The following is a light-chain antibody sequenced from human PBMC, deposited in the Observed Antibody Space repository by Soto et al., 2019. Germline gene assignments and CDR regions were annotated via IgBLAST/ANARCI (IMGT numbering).Light chain of an antibody. V-gene: IGLV2-8*01. J-gene: IGLJ1*01. Sequence: QSVLTQPPSASGSPGQSVTMACTGASSDVGGYNYVSWYQEHPGKAPKVIIYEVSKRPSGVPDRFSGSKSGNTASLTVSGLQAEDEADYYCAAWDDSLGAYVFGTGTKVTVL. CDR2: EVS. CDR1: SSDVGGYNY. CDR3: AAWDDSLGAYV.